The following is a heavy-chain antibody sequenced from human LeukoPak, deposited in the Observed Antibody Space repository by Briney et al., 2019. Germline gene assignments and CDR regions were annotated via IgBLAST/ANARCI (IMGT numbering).Heavy chain of an antibody. V-gene: IGHV4-39*01. CDR1: GVSISSSSYY. Sequence: SETLSLTCTASGVSISSSSYYWGWIRQPPGKGLEWIGSIYYSGSTYYNPSLKSRVTISVDTSKNQFSLKLSSVTAADTAVYYCARQAAAGTYYYYYMDVWGKGTTVTVSS. CDR3: ARQAAAGTYYYYYMDV. D-gene: IGHD6-13*01. J-gene: IGHJ6*03. CDR2: IYYSGST.